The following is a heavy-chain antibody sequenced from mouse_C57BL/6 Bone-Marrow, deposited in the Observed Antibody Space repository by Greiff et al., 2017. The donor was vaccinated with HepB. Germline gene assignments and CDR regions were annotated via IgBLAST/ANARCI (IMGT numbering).Heavy chain of an antibody. J-gene: IGHJ3*01. V-gene: IGHV5-12*01. CDR3: ARRAYGSSSFAY. D-gene: IGHD1-1*01. CDR2: ISNGGGST. CDR1: GFTFSDYY. Sequence: EVHLVESGGGLVQPGGSLKLSCAASGFTFSDYYMYWVRQTPEKRLEWVAYISNGGGSTYYPDTVKGRFTISRDNAKNTLYLQMSRLKSEDTAMYYCARRAYGSSSFAYWGQGTLVTVSA.